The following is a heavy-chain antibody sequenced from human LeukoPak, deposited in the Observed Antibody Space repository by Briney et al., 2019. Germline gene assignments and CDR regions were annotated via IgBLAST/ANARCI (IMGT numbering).Heavy chain of an antibody. CDR2: IHYSGRA. V-gene: IGHV4-59*01. J-gene: IGHJ6*02. CDR1: GGSISGYY. D-gene: IGHD3-16*01. Sequence: SETLSLTCSVSGGSISGYYWTWVRQPPGKGLEWIGQIHYSGRADYNPSLKSQITMSVDTSRNQISLKLSSVTAADTAIYYCVRFGVNYDMDVWGQGTTVTVFS. CDR3: VRFGVNYDMDV.